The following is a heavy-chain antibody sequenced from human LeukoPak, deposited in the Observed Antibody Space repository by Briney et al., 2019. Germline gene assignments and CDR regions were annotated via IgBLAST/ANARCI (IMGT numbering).Heavy chain of an antibody. CDR1: GGSISSYY. D-gene: IGHD2-15*01. CDR3: ARMSLLDFDY. CDR2: IYYSGST. V-gene: IGHV4-59*01. J-gene: IGHJ4*02. Sequence: SETLSLTCTVSGGSISSYYWSWIRQPPGKGLEWIGYIYYSGSTNYNPSLKSRVTISVDTSKNQFSLKLSSVTAADTAVYYCARMSLLDFDYWGQGTLVTVSS.